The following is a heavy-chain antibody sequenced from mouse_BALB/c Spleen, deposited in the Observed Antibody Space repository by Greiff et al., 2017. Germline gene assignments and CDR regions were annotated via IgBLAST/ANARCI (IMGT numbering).Heavy chain of an antibody. CDR1: GYSITSDYA. V-gene: IGHV3-2*02. J-gene: IGHJ4*01. D-gene: IGHD2-3*01. Sequence: EVKLQESGPGLVKPSQSLSLTCTVTGYSITSDYAWNWIRQFPGNKLEWMGYISYSGSTSYNPSLKSRISITRDTSKNQFFLQLNSVTTEDTATYYCARHDGYYDYAMDYWGQGTSVTVSS. CDR3: ARHDGYYDYAMDY. CDR2: ISYSGST.